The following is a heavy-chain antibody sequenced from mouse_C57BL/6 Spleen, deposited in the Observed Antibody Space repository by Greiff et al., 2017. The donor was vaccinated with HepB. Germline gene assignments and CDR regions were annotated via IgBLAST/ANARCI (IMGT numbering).Heavy chain of an antibody. D-gene: IGHD2-4*01. CDR1: GYTFTSYW. Sequence: QVQLQQPGAELVKPGASVKLSCKASGYTFTSYWMQWVKQRPGQGLEWIGEIDPSDSYTNYNQKFKGKATLTVDTSSSTAYMQLSSLTSEDSAVYYCARYRYYYYVLFAYWGQGTLVTVSA. V-gene: IGHV1-50*01. J-gene: IGHJ3*01. CDR3: ARYRYYYYVLFAY. CDR2: IDPSDSYT.